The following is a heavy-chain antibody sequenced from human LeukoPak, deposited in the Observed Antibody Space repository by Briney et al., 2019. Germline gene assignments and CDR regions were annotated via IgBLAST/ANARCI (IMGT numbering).Heavy chain of an antibody. D-gene: IGHD3-10*01. CDR2: ISYDGGNK. CDR1: GFTFSSYP. J-gene: IGHJ4*02. V-gene: IGHV3-30*04. CDR3: ARDRRGYYGSGSYFDY. Sequence: GGSLRLSCAASGFTFSSYPLHWVRQAPGKGLEWVSLISYDGGNKYYADSVKGRFTSSRDDSKNTLYLQMNSLRAEDTAVYHCARDRRGYYGSGSYFDYWGQGTLVTVSS.